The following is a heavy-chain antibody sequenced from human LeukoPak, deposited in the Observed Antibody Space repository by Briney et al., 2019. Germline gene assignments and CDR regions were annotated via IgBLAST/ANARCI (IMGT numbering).Heavy chain of an antibody. CDR1: GYTFTSYG. V-gene: IGHV1-69*13. Sequence: SVKVSCKASGYTFTSYGISWVRQAPGQGLEWMGGIIPIFGTANYAQKFQGRVTITADESTSTAYMELSSLRSEDTAVYYCARAPYYDILTGQVHYFDYWGQGTLVTVSS. D-gene: IGHD3-9*01. CDR3: ARAPYYDILTGQVHYFDY. CDR2: IIPIFGTA. J-gene: IGHJ4*02.